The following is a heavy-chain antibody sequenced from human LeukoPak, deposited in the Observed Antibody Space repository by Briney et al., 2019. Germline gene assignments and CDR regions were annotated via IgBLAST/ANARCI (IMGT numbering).Heavy chain of an antibody. V-gene: IGHV4-34*01. Sequence: PSETLSLTCTVSGGSISSYYWSWMRQPPGKGLEWIGEINHSGSTNYNPSLKSRVTISVDTSKNQFSLKLSSVTAADTAVYYCARRMYYYDSSGYYYLRPMGAFDIWGQGTMVTVSS. CDR2: INHSGST. CDR3: ARRMYYYDSSGYYYLRPMGAFDI. D-gene: IGHD3-22*01. J-gene: IGHJ3*02. CDR1: GGSISSYY.